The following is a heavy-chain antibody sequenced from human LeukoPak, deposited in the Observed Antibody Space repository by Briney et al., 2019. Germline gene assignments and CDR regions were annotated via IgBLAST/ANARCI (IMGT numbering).Heavy chain of an antibody. CDR3: AKDRAGSYYTFFDY. V-gene: IGHV3-23*01. J-gene: IGHJ4*02. CDR2: ISGSGGST. Sequence: GGSLRLSCAASGFIFSSYAMSWVRQAPGKGLEWVSAISGSGGSTYYADSVKGRFTISRDNSKNTLYLQMNSLRAEDTAVYYCAKDRAGSYYTFFDYWGQGTLVTVSS. CDR1: GFIFSSYA. D-gene: IGHD3-10*01.